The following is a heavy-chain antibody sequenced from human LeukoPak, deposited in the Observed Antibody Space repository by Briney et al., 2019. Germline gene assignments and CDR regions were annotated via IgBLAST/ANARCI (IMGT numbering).Heavy chain of an antibody. CDR1: GGSFSGYY. D-gene: IGHD2-2*01. V-gene: IGHV4-34*01. CDR3: ARGGVVPAATKYNWFAP. CDR2: INHSGST. Sequence: SETLSLTCAVYGGSFSGYYWSWIRQPPGKGLEWIGEINHSGSTNYNPSLKSRVTISVDTSKNQFSLKLSSVTAADTAVYYCARGGVVPAATKYNWFAPWGQGTLVTVSS. J-gene: IGHJ5*02.